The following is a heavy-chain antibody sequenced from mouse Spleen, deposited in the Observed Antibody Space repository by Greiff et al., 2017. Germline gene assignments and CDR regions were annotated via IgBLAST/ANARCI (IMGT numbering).Heavy chain of an antibody. CDR2: IYPGDGDT. D-gene: IGHD2-4*01. CDR1: GYAFSSYW. Sequence: QVQLKESGAELVRPGSSVKISCKASGYAFSSYWMNWVKQRPGQGLEWIGQIYPGDGDTNYNGKFKGKATLTADKSSSTAYMQLSSLTSEDSAVYFCAREDYGRSWFAYWGQGTLVTVSA. J-gene: IGHJ3*01. CDR3: AREDYGRSWFAY. V-gene: IGHV1-80*01.